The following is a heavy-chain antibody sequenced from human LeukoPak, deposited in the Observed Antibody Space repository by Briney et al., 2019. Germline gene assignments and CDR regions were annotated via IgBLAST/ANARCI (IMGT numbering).Heavy chain of an antibody. D-gene: IGHD4-17*01. Sequence: GGSLRLSCAASGFTFSSYAMSWVRQVPGKGLVWVSHINSDGRTTDHADSVRGRFTISRDNAKNTLYLQMNRLTVEDTAVYYCARVPTLPTEDYGDMYYYYYMDVWGKGTTVTVSS. CDR3: ARVPTLPTEDYGDMYYYYYMDV. CDR1: GFTFSSYA. J-gene: IGHJ6*03. CDR2: INSDGRTT. V-gene: IGHV3-74*01.